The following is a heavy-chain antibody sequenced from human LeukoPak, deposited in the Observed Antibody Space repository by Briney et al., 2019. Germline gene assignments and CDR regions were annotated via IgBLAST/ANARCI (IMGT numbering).Heavy chain of an antibody. Sequence: SETLSLTCAVSGGSFSGYYWNWIRQPPGKGLEWIGKINHGGDTNYNPSLKSRVTISVDTSKNQFSLKLSSVTAADTAVYYCARTTEGGYTYDYFYYYHMDVWGKGTTVTISS. V-gene: IGHV4-34*01. CDR3: ARTTEGGYTYDYFYYYHMDV. J-gene: IGHJ6*03. CDR1: GGSFSGYY. D-gene: IGHD5-18*01. CDR2: INHGGDT.